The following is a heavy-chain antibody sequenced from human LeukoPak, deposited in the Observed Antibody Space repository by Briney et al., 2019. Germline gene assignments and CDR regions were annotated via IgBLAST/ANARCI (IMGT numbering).Heavy chain of an antibody. CDR1: GFTFSNYA. Sequence: QPGGSLRLSCAASGFTFSNYAMSWVRQAPGKGLEWVSSISGSSGSTYYADSVKGRFTISRDNSKSTLYLQMNSLRAEDAAVYYCAKVMVRGVIITSFDDWGQGTLVTVSS. CDR2: ISGSSGST. D-gene: IGHD3-10*01. V-gene: IGHV3-23*01. J-gene: IGHJ4*02. CDR3: AKVMVRGVIITSFDD.